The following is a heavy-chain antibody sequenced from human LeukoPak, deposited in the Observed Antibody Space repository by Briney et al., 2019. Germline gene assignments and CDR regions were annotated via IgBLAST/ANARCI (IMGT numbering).Heavy chain of an antibody. J-gene: IGHJ6*02. CDR2: ISYDGSKN. CDR3: AKEYGSGSYSYGMDV. Sequence: PGGSLGLACAVSGFTVNNYGMHWVRQAPGKGLEWVAIISYDGSKNYYADSVKGRFTISRDNSKNTLYLQMNSLRGEDTAVYYCAKEYGSGSYSYGMDVWGQGTTVTVSS. D-gene: IGHD3-10*01. V-gene: IGHV3-30*18. CDR1: GFTVNNYG.